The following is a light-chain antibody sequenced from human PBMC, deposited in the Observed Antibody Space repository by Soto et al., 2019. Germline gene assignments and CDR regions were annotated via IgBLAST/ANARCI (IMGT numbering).Light chain of an antibody. CDR2: YVS. J-gene: IGKJ3*01. V-gene: IGKV1-5*01. CDR3: QQYNYYST. CDR1: QSLNGR. Sequence: DIQMIQSPSTLSTKKEDRVTITCRASQSLNGRLAWYQQRPGHAPNLLIYYVSTLETGVPSRFSGSGSETEFTLTISGLQPDDFATYYCQQYNYYSTLGPGSKVDIK.